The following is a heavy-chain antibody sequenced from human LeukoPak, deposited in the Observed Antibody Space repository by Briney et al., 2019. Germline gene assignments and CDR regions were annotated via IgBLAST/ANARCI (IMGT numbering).Heavy chain of an antibody. J-gene: IGHJ4*02. Sequence: SETLSLTCTVSGGSISSSSYYWGWIRQPPGKGLEWIGNIYYSGSTYYNPSLKSRVTISVDTSKNQFFLKLSSVTAADTAVYYCARDSTTAMVTFFDYWGQGTLVTVSS. CDR3: ARDSTTAMVTFFDY. D-gene: IGHD5-18*01. CDR2: IYYSGST. V-gene: IGHV4-39*07. CDR1: GGSISSSSYY.